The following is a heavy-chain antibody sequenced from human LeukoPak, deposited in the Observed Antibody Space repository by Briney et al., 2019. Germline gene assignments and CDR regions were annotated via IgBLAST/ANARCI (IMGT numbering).Heavy chain of an antibody. J-gene: IGHJ2*01. CDR2: SYYNGRT. CDR3: VRHDYDTSWGLDWFFDL. Sequence: SETLSLTCTVSGDSIRSYYWSWIRQSPGKGLEWIAYSYYNGRTDSNSSLKSRVTISLDMSKNQLSLKLNSVTAADTAVYYCVRHDYDTSWGLDWFFDLWGRGTLVIVSS. D-gene: IGHD2-2*01. CDR1: GDSIRSYY. V-gene: IGHV4-59*08.